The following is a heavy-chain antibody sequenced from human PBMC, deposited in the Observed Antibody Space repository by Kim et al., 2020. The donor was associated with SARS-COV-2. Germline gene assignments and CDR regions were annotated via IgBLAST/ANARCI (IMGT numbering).Heavy chain of an antibody. Sequence: GGSLRLSCAASGFTFSSYWMSWVRQAPGKGLEWVANIKQDGSEKYYVDSVKGRFTISRDNAKNSLYLQMNSLRAEDTAVYYCARLRNDYYDSSGYSLGDAFDIWGQGTMVTVSS. D-gene: IGHD3-22*01. CDR1: GFTFSSYW. CDR3: ARLRNDYYDSSGYSLGDAFDI. J-gene: IGHJ3*02. V-gene: IGHV3-7*03. CDR2: IKQDGSEK.